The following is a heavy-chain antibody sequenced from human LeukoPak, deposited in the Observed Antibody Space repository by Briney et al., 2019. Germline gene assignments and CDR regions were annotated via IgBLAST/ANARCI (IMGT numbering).Heavy chain of an antibody. CDR2: ISYSGST. D-gene: IGHD3-10*01. CDR3: ARGYGSGSYSRYFDR. CDR1: GGSFSGYY. Sequence: NPSETLSLTCAVYGGSFSGYYWSWIRRPPGKGLEWLGYISYSGSTTYNPSLKSRVTISVDTSKNQFSLKLTSVTTADTALYYCARGYGSGSYSRYFDRWGQGTPVTVSS. J-gene: IGHJ1*01. V-gene: IGHV4-59*01.